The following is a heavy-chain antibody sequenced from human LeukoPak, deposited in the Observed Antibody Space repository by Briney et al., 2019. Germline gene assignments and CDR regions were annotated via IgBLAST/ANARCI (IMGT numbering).Heavy chain of an antibody. V-gene: IGHV3-23*05. Sequence: GGSLRLSCAASGFTFSSYAMSWVRQAPGKGLEWVSVIYSSGSTYYADSVKGRFTISRDNAKNSLYLQMNSLRAEDTAVYYCARRMAIYDILTGYSLDVWGQGTTVTVSS. CDR2: IYSSGST. CDR3: ARRMAIYDILTGYSLDV. CDR1: GFTFSSYA. D-gene: IGHD3-9*01. J-gene: IGHJ6*02.